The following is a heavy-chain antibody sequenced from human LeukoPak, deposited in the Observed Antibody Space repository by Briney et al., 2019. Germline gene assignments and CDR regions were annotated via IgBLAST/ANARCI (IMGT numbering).Heavy chain of an antibody. CDR3: ARDLPYYYDSSGYYYDAFDI. V-gene: IGHV4-61*02. Sequence: SQTLSLTCTVSGGSISSGSYYWSWIRRPAGKGLEWIGRIYTSGSTNYNPSLKSRVTISVDTSKNQFSLKLSSVTAADTAVYYCARDLPYYYDSSGYYYDAFDIWGQGTMVTVSS. D-gene: IGHD3-22*01. CDR2: IYTSGST. CDR1: GGSISSGSYY. J-gene: IGHJ3*02.